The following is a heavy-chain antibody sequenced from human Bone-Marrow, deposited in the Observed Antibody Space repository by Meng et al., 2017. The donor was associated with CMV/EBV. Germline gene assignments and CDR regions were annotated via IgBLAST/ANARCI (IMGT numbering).Heavy chain of an antibody. V-gene: IGHV1-2*02. D-gene: IGHD1-26*01. CDR3: AREWGVVGATIPPVDY. J-gene: IGHJ4*02. Sequence: GYTFTGYYMHWVRQAPGQGLEWMGWINPNSGGTNYAQKFQGRVTMTRDTSISTAYMELSRLRSDDTAVYYCAREWGVVGATIPPVDYWGQGTLVTVSS. CDR1: GYTFTGYY. CDR2: INPNSGGT.